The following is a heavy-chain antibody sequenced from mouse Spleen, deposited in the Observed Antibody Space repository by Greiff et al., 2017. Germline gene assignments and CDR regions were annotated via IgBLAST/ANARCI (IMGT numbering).Heavy chain of an antibody. CDR3: ARESLLDAMDY. Sequence: EVQLQESGGGLVKPGGSLKLSCAASGFTFSSYAMSWVRQTPEKRLEWVASISSGGSTYYPDSVKGRFTISRDNARNILYLQMSSLRSEDTAMYYCARESLLDAMDYWGQGTSVTVSS. V-gene: IGHV5-6-5*01. CDR2: ISSGGST. J-gene: IGHJ4*01. D-gene: IGHD2-10*01. CDR1: GFTFSSYA.